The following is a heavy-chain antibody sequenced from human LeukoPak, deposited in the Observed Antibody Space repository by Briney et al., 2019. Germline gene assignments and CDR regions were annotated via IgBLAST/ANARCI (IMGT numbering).Heavy chain of an antibody. V-gene: IGHV4-59*01. J-gene: IGHJ4*02. D-gene: IGHD6-6*01. CDR3: ARSSSSLSLGY. CDR1: GGSISSYY. CDR2: IYYSGST. Sequence: RPSETLSLTCTVSGGSISSYYWSWIRQPPGKGLEWIGYIYYSGSTNYNPSLKSRVTISVDTSKNQLSLKLSSVTAADTAVYYCARSSSSLSLGYWGQGTLVTVSS.